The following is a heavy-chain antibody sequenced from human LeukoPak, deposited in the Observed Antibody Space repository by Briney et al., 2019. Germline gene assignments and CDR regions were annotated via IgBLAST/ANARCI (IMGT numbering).Heavy chain of an antibody. Sequence: SETLSLTCTVSGGSISSYYWSWIRQPPGKGLEWIGYIYYSGSTNYNPSLKSRVTISVDTSKNQFSLKLSSVTAADTAVYYCARRGSYGGISAMDYWGQGAQVTVSS. CDR1: GGSISSYY. J-gene: IGHJ4*02. CDR2: IYYSGST. CDR3: ARRGSYGGISAMDY. V-gene: IGHV4-59*01. D-gene: IGHD4-23*01.